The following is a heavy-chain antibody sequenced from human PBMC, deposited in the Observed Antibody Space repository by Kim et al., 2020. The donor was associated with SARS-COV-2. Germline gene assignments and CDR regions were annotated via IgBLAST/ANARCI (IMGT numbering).Heavy chain of an antibody. D-gene: IGHD5-12*01. V-gene: IGHV4-31*02. CDR3: ARDVFRLRAFDY. Sequence: YYNPSLKSRVTIAVDTSKNQFSLKLSSVTAADTAVYYCARDVFRLRAFDYWGQGTLVTVSS. J-gene: IGHJ4*02.